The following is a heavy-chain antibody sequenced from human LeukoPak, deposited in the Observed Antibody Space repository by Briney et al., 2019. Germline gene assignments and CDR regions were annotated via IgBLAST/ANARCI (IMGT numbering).Heavy chain of an antibody. CDR2: IYSGGGT. Sequence: GGSLRLSCAASGFTFSSYSMIWVRQARGKGLEWVSVIYSGGGTYYADSVKGRFTISRDSSKNTLYLQMNSLRAEDTAVYYCARGPKGKYYFDYWGQGTLVTVSS. CDR1: GFTFSSYS. CDR3: ARGPKGKYYFDY. V-gene: IGHV3-53*01. J-gene: IGHJ4*02.